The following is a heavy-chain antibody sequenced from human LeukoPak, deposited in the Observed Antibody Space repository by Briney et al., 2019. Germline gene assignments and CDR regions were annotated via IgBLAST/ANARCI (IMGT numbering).Heavy chain of an antibody. Sequence: GRSLRLSCAASRFTFSNYAMHWVRQAPGKGLEWVAVISYDGSNKYYADSVKGRFTISRDNSKNTLYLQMNSLRAEDTAVYYCAVVPAAILGYYYYGMDVWGQGTTVTVSS. CDR1: RFTFSNYA. V-gene: IGHV3-30-3*01. D-gene: IGHD2-2*02. J-gene: IGHJ6*02. CDR2: ISYDGSNK. CDR3: AVVPAAILGYYYYGMDV.